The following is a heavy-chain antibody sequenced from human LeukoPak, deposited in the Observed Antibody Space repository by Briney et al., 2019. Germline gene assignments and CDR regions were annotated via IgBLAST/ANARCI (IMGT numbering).Heavy chain of an antibody. V-gene: IGHV1-8*01. Sequence: ASVKVSCKASGYTFTSYDINWVRQATGQGLEWMGWMNPNSGNTGYAQKFQGGVTITADEFTSTAYMELSSLRSEDTAVYYCARVGIWGPMYYFDYWGQGTLVTVSS. J-gene: IGHJ4*02. CDR3: ARVGIWGPMYYFDY. CDR2: MNPNSGNT. D-gene: IGHD7-27*01. CDR1: GYTFTSYD.